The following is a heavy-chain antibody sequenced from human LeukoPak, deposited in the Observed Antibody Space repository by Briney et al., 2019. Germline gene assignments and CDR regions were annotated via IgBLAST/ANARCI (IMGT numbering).Heavy chain of an antibody. Sequence: PGGSLRLSCAASGFTFSSYSMNWVRQAPGKGLEWVSSISSSSSYIYYADSVKGRFTISRDNAKNSLYLQMNSLRAEDTAVYYCARDILGIAAAGTNYWGQGTLVTVSS. CDR1: GFTFSSYS. CDR3: ARDILGIAAAGTNY. J-gene: IGHJ4*02. CDR2: ISSSSSYI. V-gene: IGHV3-21*01. D-gene: IGHD6-13*01.